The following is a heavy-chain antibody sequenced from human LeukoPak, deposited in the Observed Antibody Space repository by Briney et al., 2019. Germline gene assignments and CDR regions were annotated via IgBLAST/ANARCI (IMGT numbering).Heavy chain of an antibody. CDR3: AKVGYCSSTSCYWRGTYYFDY. J-gene: IGHJ4*02. V-gene: IGHV3-23*01. CDR2: ISGSGGST. CDR1: GFTFSSYA. D-gene: IGHD2-2*01. Sequence: GGSLRLSCAASGFTFSSYAMSWVRQAPGKGLEWVSAISGSGGSTYYADSVKGRFTISRDNSKNTLYLQMNSLRAEDTAVYYCAKVGYCSSTSCYWRGTYYFDYWGQGTLVTASS.